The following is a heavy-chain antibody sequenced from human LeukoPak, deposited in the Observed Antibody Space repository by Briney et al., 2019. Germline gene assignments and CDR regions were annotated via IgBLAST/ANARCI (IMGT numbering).Heavy chain of an antibody. CDR2: ISTRSSHI. V-gene: IGHV3-21*06. CDR3: AREGAAVSGTMDY. Sequence: GGTLRLSCAASGFTFSSYRMNWVRQAPGKGLQWVSSISTRSSHIYYTDSVKGRFTISRDNAKNSLYLQMTGLRVDDTAVYYCAREGAAVSGTMDYWGQGPLVTVSS. D-gene: IGHD1-26*01. CDR1: GFTFSSYR. J-gene: IGHJ4*02.